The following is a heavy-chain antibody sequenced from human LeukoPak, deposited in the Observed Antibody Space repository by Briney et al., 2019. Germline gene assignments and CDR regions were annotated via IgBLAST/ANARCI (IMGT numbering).Heavy chain of an antibody. D-gene: IGHD2-2*02. Sequence: GGSLRLSCAASGFTFGSYSMNWVRQAPGKGLEWVAGISYDGSNKYYGDSVKGRFTISRDNSKNTLDLQMNSLRVEDTAVHYCAKGFSGCSSSSCYSAYYGMDVWGQGTTVIVSS. V-gene: IGHV3-30*18. J-gene: IGHJ6*02. CDR1: GFTFGSYS. CDR3: AKGFSGCSSSSCYSAYYGMDV. CDR2: ISYDGSNK.